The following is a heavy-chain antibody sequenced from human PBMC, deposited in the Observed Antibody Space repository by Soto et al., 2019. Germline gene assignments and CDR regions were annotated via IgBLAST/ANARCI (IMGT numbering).Heavy chain of an antibody. Sequence: GESLKISCKGSGYNFTNYWISWVRQMPGKGLEWMGRIDPSDSYTNYSPSFQGHVTISADKSISTAYLQWSSLKASDTAMYYCARQPIDIAVAGTGPTEPFDPWGQGTLVTVSS. CDR3: ARQPIDIAVAGTGPTEPFDP. D-gene: IGHD6-19*01. CDR1: GYNFTNYW. CDR2: IDPSDSYT. V-gene: IGHV5-10-1*01. J-gene: IGHJ5*02.